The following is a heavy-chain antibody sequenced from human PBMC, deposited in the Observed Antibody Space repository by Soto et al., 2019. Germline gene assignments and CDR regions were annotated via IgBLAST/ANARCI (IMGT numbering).Heavy chain of an antibody. CDR2: IGTSGDT. CDR1: GFTFSSYD. Sequence: EVQLVESGGGLVQPGGSLRLSCAASGFTFSSYDMHWVRQATGKGLGWVSTIGTSGDTYYPDSVRGRFTISRENAKNSLYLQMNSLRAEDTAVYYCARVHCSGGSCDWYFDLWGRGTLVTVSS. V-gene: IGHV3-13*01. CDR3: ARVHCSGGSCDWYFDL. D-gene: IGHD2-15*01. J-gene: IGHJ2*01.